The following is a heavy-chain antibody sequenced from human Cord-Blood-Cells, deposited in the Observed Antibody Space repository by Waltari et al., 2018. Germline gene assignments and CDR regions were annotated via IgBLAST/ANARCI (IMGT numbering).Heavy chain of an antibody. J-gene: IGHJ3*02. CDR3: ARYTELRRAFDI. CDR2: IGTAGDT. Sequence: EVQLVESGGGLVQPGGSLRLSCAASGFPFSSYAMHLVRQATGKGMEWVSAIGTAGDTYYPGSVKGRFTISRENAKNSLYLQMNSLRAGDTAVYYCARYTELRRAFDIWGQGTMVTVSS. V-gene: IGHV3-13*01. D-gene: IGHD1-26*01. CDR1: GFPFSSYA.